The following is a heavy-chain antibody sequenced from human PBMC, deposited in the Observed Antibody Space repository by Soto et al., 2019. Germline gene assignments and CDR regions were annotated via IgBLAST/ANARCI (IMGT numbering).Heavy chain of an antibody. Sequence: EVQLLESGGGLVQPGGSLRLSCAASGFTFSSYAMRWVRQAPVKGLEWVSAISGSGDSTYYGDSVKGRFTISRDNSKYTLYLQMNSLRAEDTAVYYCARRGRWSYYDDWGQGTLVTVSS. V-gene: IGHV3-23*01. J-gene: IGHJ4*02. CDR3: ARRGRWSYYDD. CDR1: GFTFSSYA. CDR2: ISGSGDST. D-gene: IGHD2-15*01.